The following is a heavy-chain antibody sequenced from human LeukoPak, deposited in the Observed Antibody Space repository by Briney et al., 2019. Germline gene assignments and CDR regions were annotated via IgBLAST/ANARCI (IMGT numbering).Heavy chain of an antibody. J-gene: IGHJ4*02. V-gene: IGHV1-3*01. CDR3: ARDTLRYSNYDY. D-gene: IGHD3-9*01. CDR1: GYTFTSYA. Sequence: ASVKVSCKASGYTFTSYAMHWVRQAPGQRLEWMGWINAGNGNTKYSQKFQGRVTITRDTSASTAYMELSSLRSEDTAVYYCARDTLRYSNYDYWGQGTLVTVSS. CDR2: INAGNGNT.